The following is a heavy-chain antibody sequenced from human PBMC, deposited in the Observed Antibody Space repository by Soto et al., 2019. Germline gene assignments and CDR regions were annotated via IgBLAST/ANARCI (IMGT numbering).Heavy chain of an antibody. D-gene: IGHD1-1*01. Sequence: EVQLLESGGGLVQPGGSLRLTCAASGFTVRNNGMVWVRQAPGKGLEWVSAITGSGDNTYYADSVKGRFTISRDNSKNTLYVKMSSLRAEDTAVYYCATGRAGGWNGGDYWGQGTLVTVSS. V-gene: IGHV3-23*01. CDR3: ATGRAGGWNGGDY. J-gene: IGHJ4*02. CDR2: ITGSGDNT. CDR1: GFTVRNNG.